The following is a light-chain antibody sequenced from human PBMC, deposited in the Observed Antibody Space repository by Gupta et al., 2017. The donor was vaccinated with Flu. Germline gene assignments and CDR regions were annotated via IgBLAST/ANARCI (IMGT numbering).Light chain of an antibody. Sequence: QSALTKPASESGSHGQSITISCTGTCSDVGGYNFVSWYQQHPGKAPQLINYEVSNRPSGVSDRFSGSKFGNTASLNITGLQADDEAYYYCILYVSSSTWVFGGGTKLAVL. V-gene: IGLV2-14*01. CDR2: EVS. CDR1: CSDVGGYNF. J-gene: IGLJ3*02. CDR3: ILYVSSSTWV.